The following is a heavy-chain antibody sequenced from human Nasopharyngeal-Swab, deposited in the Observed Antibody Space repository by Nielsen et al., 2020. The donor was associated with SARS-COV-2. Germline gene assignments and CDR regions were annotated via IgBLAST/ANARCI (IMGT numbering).Heavy chain of an antibody. Sequence: WIRQPPGKGLEWIGYIYYSGSTNYNPSLKSRVTISVDTSKNQFSLKLSSVTAADTAVYYCAREIYGGHHDPWGQGTLVTVSS. V-gene: IGHV4-59*01. J-gene: IGHJ5*02. CDR2: IYYSGST. D-gene: IGHD4-23*01. CDR3: AREIYGGHHDP.